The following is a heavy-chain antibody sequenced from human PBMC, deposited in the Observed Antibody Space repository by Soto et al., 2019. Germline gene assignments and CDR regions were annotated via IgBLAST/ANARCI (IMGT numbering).Heavy chain of an antibody. CDR3: ARDRGNMVAIFHHYYSMDV. Sequence: ASVKVSCKASGYTFTGQYMHWVRQAPGQGLEWMGWINPDSGDTKYAQKFQGRVTMTRDTSISTVYMELSRLKSDDTAVYYCARDRGNMVAIFHHYYSMDVWGQGTTVTVSS. V-gene: IGHV1-2*02. CDR2: INPDSGDT. CDR1: GYTFTGQY. D-gene: IGHD3-3*02. J-gene: IGHJ6*02.